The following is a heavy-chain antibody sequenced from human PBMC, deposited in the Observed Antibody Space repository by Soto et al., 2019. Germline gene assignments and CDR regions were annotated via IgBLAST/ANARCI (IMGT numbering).Heavy chain of an antibody. CDR3: ARAVGIQLWAQSDV. D-gene: IGHD5-18*01. CDR1: GYTFTSYD. J-gene: IGHJ6*02. Sequence: QVQLVQSGAEVKKPGASVKFSCKASGYTFTSYDINWVRQATGQGLEWMGWMNPNSGNTGYEQKFQGRVTMTRNTSISTAYMELSSLRSEDTAVYYCARAVGIQLWAQSDVWGQGTTVTVSS. CDR2: MNPNSGNT. V-gene: IGHV1-8*01.